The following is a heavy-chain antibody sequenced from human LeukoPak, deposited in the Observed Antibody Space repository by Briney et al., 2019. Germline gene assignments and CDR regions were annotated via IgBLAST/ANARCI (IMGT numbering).Heavy chain of an antibody. CDR1: GGSISSYY. CDR3: AREPPGLGFGAYYFDY. D-gene: IGHD3-3*01. CDR2: IYTSGST. V-gene: IGHV4-4*07. Sequence: SETLSLTCTVSGGSISSYYWSWSRQPAGKGLEWIGRIYTSGSTNYNPSLKSRVTMSVDTSKNQFSLKLSSVTATDTAVYYCAREPPGLGFGAYYFDYWGQGTLVTVSS. J-gene: IGHJ4*02.